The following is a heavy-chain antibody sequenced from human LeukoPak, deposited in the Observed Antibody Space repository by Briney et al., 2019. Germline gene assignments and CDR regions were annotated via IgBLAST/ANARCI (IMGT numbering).Heavy chain of an antibody. CDR3: VKDFGRIRGTPDS. D-gene: IGHD1-26*01. J-gene: IGHJ4*02. CDR1: GFVFTIYT. V-gene: IGHV3-64D*06. CDR2: ISGSGNGFST. Sequence: QAGGSLRLSCSASGFVFTIYTMYWVRQAPGKGPEYVSTISGSGNGFSTYYADSVKGRFTISRDDSKSILYLQMNGLGSEDTAVYYCVKDFGRIRGTPDSWGQGTLVTVSS.